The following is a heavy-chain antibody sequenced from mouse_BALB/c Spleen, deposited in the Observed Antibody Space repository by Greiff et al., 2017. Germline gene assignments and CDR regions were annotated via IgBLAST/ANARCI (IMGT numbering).Heavy chain of an antibody. CDR3: ARAYYGSSLYYFDY. Sequence: QVQLKESGAELVRPGTSVKISCKASGYAFTNYWLGWVKQRPGHGLEWIGDIYPGSGNTYYNEKFKGKATLTADKSSSTAYMQLSSLTSEDSAVYFCARAYYGSSLYYFDYWGQGTTLTVSS. J-gene: IGHJ2*01. V-gene: IGHV1-63*01. CDR1: GYAFTNYW. CDR2: IYPGSGNT. D-gene: IGHD1-1*01.